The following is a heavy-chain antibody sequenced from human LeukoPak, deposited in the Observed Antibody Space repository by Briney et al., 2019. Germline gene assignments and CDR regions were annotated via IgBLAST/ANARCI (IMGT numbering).Heavy chain of an antibody. CDR2: INSDGSST. CDR1: GFTFSSYW. J-gene: IGHJ6*02. V-gene: IGHV3-74*01. D-gene: IGHD5-12*01. Sequence: GGSLRLSCAPSGFTFSSYWMHWVRQAPGKGLVWVSRINSDGSSTSYADSVKGRFTISRDNAKNTLYLQMNSLRAEDTAVYYCARRGSGYDAAPTGMDVWGQGTTVTVS. CDR3: ARRGSGYDAAPTGMDV.